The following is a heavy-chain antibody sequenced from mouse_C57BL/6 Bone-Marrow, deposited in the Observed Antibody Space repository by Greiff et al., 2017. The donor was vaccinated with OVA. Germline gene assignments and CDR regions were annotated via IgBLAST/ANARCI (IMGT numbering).Heavy chain of an antibody. D-gene: IGHD2-4*01. CDR1: GYTFTSYG. V-gene: IGHV1-81*01. J-gene: IGHJ3*01. CDR3: ASAIYYEYEAY. Sequence: VQLQQSGAELARPGASVKLSCKASGYTFTSYGISWVKQRTGQGLEWIGEIYPRSGNTYYNEKFKGKATLTADKSSSTAYMELRSLTSEDSAVYFCASAIYYEYEAYWDQGTRVTVSA. CDR2: IYPRSGNT.